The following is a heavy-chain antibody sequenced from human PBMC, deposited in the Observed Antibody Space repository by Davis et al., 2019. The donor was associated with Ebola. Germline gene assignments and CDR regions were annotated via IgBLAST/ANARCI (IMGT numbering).Heavy chain of an antibody. J-gene: IGHJ4*02. CDR1: GGTFSSYA. CDR2: ISAYNGNT. V-gene: IGHV1-18*01. Sequence: ASVKVSCKASGGTFSSYAISWVRQAPGQGLEWMGWISAYNGNTNYAQKLQGRVTMTTDTSTSTAYMELRSLRSDDTAVYYCARDMDGDYAHDYWGQGTLVTVSS. CDR3: ARDMDGDYAHDY. D-gene: IGHD4-17*01.